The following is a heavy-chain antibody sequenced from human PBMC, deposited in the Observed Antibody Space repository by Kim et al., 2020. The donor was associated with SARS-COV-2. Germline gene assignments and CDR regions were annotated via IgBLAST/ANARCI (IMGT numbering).Heavy chain of an antibody. CDR3: ARGRSRYCSSTSCYLWFDP. Sequence: SETLSLTCTVSGGSISSYYWSWIRQPPGKGLEWIGYIYYRGRTNSNPSLKSRFTISVDTSKNQFSLKLSSVTAADTAVYYCARGRSRYCSSTSCYLWFDPWGQGTLVTVSS. J-gene: IGHJ5*02. CDR1: GGSISSYY. V-gene: IGHV4-59*01. D-gene: IGHD2-2*01. CDR2: IYYRGRT.